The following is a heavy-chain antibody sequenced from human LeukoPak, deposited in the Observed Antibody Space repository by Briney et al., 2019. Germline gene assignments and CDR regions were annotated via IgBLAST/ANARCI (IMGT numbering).Heavy chain of an antibody. CDR3: AKDVERLDYFDY. D-gene: IGHD3-9*01. J-gene: IGHJ4*02. CDR2: ISSSGSTI. V-gene: IGHV3-11*04. CDR1: GFTFSDYY. Sequence: PGGSLRLSCAASGFTFSDYYMSWIRQAPGKGLEWVSYISSSGSTIYYADSVKGRFTISRDNSKNTLYLQMNSLRAEDTVVYYCAKDVERLDYFDYCGQGTLVTVSS.